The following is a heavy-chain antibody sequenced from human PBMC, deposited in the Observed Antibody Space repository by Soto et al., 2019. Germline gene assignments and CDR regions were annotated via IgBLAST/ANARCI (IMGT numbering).Heavy chain of an antibody. CDR1: GDSVSTNSAT. J-gene: IGHJ5*02. V-gene: IGHV6-1*01. CDR3: ARGGITIFGVIIPNWFDP. CDR2: TYYRSKWFN. D-gene: IGHD3-3*01. Sequence: SQTLSLTCAISGDSVSTNSATWDWIRQSPSRGLEWLGRTYYRSKWFNDYAVSVKGRISINPDTSNNQFSLQLNSVTPDDTAVYYCARGGITIFGVIIPNWFDPWGQGTLVTVSS.